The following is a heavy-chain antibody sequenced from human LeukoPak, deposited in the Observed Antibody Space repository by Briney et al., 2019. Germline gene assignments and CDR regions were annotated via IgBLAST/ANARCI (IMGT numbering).Heavy chain of an antibody. J-gene: IGHJ4*02. Sequence: GGSLRLSCEASGFTFSKCGMNWVRQAPGKGLEWISFITSTGRPIYYADSVKGRFTISRDNAKNSLYLQMNSLRAEDTAVYYCARLLVYNSGGEAFDHWGQGTLVTVSS. D-gene: IGHD1-20*01. V-gene: IGHV3-48*04. CDR3: ARLLVYNSGGEAFDH. CDR1: GFTFSKCG. CDR2: ITSTGRPI.